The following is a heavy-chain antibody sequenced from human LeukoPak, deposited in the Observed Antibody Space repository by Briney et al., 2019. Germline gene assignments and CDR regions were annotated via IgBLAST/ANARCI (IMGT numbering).Heavy chain of an antibody. V-gene: IGHV4-39*01. CDR1: GYSISSSSYS. D-gene: IGHD3-3*01. Sequence: SETLSLTCTVSGYSISSSSYSWGWIRQPPGKGLEWIGSIYYSGTTYYNPSLKSRVTISVDTSKIQFSLKLSSVAATDTAVYFCARLRFDFWSGCTHPYFDYWGQGTLVTVSS. CDR3: ARLRFDFWSGCTHPYFDY. CDR2: IYYSGTT. J-gene: IGHJ4*02.